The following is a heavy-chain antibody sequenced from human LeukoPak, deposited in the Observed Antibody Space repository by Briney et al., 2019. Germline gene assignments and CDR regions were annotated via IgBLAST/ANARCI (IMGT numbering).Heavy chain of an antibody. Sequence: PGGSLRLSRAASGFPFSSYWMHWVLQVPGKGLVWVSRINPGGSSTAYADSVRGRFTISRDNAKNTLYLQMNSLRADDTAVYYCARSNQADDYWGQGTLVTVSS. J-gene: IGHJ4*02. CDR1: GFPFSSYW. CDR3: ARSNQADDY. D-gene: IGHD4-11*01. CDR2: INPGGSST. V-gene: IGHV3-74*01.